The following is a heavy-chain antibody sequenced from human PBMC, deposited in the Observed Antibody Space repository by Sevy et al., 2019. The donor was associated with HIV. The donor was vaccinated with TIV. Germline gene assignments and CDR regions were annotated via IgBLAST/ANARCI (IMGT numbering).Heavy chain of an antibody. V-gene: IGHV3-15*01. D-gene: IGHD3-22*01. Sequence: GGSLRLSCAVSGFTFNNAWMSWVRQAPGTGLQWVGLIKSKIDGETTDYAAPVKGRFTISRDDSKNTLFLQMNSLRIEDTAVYYCATAPGYYDSAPFDYWGPGTLVTVSS. CDR3: ATAPGYYDSAPFDY. J-gene: IGHJ4*02. CDR1: GFTFNNAW. CDR2: IKSKIDGETT.